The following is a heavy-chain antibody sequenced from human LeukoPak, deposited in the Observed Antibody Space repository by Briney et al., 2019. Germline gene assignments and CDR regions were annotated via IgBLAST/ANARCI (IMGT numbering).Heavy chain of an antibody. V-gene: IGHV1-2*02. Sequence: ASVKVSCKASGYTFTGYYMHWVRQAPGQGLEWMGWINPNSGGTNYAQKFQGRFTMTRDTSISTAYMELSRLRSDDTAVYYCARIIDSSGYYPTSYFDYWGQGTLVTVSS. CDR3: ARIIDSSGYYPTSYFDY. CDR2: INPNSGGT. J-gene: IGHJ4*02. D-gene: IGHD3-22*01. CDR1: GYTFTGYY.